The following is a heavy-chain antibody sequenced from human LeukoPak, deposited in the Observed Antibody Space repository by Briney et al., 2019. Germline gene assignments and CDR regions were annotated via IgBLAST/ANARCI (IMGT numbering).Heavy chain of an antibody. J-gene: IGHJ5*02. D-gene: IGHD3-16*01. CDR1: GTSISLSNW. CDR3: ARESYNDYWFDP. Sequence: PSETLSLTCAVSGTSISLSNWWTWIRQPPGKGLEWIGSIYYSGSTYYNPSLKSRVTISVDTSKNQFSLRLTSVTAADTALYYCARESYNDYWFDPWGQGTLVTVSS. CDR2: IYYSGST. V-gene: IGHV4-4*02.